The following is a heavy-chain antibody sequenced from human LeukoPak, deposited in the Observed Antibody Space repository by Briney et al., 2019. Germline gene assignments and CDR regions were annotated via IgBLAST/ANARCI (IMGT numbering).Heavy chain of an antibody. CDR3: ARGSPRYSGYGNDFDY. D-gene: IGHD5-12*01. CDR2: IKQDGSEK. Sequence: GGSLRLSCAASGFTFSSYWMSWVRQAPGKGLEWVANIKQDGSEKYYVDSVKGRFTISRDNAKNSLYLQMNSLRAEDTAVYYCARGSPRYSGYGNDFDYWGQGTLVTVSS. V-gene: IGHV3-7*01. J-gene: IGHJ4*02. CDR1: GFTFSSYW.